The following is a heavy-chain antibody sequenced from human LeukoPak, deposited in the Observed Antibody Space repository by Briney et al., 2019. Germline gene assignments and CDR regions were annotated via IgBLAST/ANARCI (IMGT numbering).Heavy chain of an antibody. CDR2: FDPEDGET. D-gene: IGHD3-16*02. Sequence: GASVKVSCKVSGYTLTELSMHWVRQAPGKGREWMGGFDPEDGETIYAQKFQGRVTMTEDTSTDTAYMELSSLRSEDTAIYYCAIAYYDYVWGSYRYYYWGQGTLVTVSS. J-gene: IGHJ4*02. V-gene: IGHV1-24*01. CDR1: GYTLTELS. CDR3: AIAYYDYVWGSYRYYY.